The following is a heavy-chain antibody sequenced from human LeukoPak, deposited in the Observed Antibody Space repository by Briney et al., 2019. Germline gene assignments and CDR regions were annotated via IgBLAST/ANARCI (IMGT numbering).Heavy chain of an antibody. V-gene: IGHV3-30*18. CDR1: GFTLSGDG. J-gene: IGHJ4*02. Sequence: GGSLRLSCAASGFTLSGDGMHWVRQAPGKGLEWVALISFDGSDKYYGEFVRGRFTISRDNSNNTLYLQMNNLRVEDTAVYYCAKERYLLDSWGQGTLVTVSS. CDR2: ISFDGSDK. CDR3: AKERYLLDS. D-gene: IGHD2-15*01.